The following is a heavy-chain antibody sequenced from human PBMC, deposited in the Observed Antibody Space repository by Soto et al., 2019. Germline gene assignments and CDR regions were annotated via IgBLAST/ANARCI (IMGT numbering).Heavy chain of an antibody. Sequence: GGSLRLSCAASGFTFSNYAMSWVRQAPGKGLEWVSAIGGGGVPTYHADSVKGRFTISRDNSKNTLYLQMNSLRAEDTAVYYCAKCDYYGSSPFGYWGQGTLVTVSS. D-gene: IGHD3-10*01. CDR3: AKCDYYGSSPFGY. V-gene: IGHV3-23*01. CDR2: IGGGGVPT. J-gene: IGHJ4*02. CDR1: GFTFSNYA.